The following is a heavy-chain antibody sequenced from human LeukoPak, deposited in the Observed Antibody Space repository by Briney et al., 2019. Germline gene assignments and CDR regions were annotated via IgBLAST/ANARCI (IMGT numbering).Heavy chain of an antibody. CDR1: GYSISSGYY. CDR2: IYHSGST. Sequence: SETLSLTCTVSGYSISSGYYWGWIRQPPGKGLEWIGSIYHSGSTYYNPSLKSRVTISVDTSKNQFSLKLSSVTAADTAVYYCARLAPSGWYGSAFDIWGQGTMVTVSS. CDR3: ARLAPSGWYGSAFDI. J-gene: IGHJ3*02. V-gene: IGHV4-38-2*02. D-gene: IGHD6-19*01.